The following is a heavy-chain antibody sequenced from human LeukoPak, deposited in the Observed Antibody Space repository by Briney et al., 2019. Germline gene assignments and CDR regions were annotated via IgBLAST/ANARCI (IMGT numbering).Heavy chain of an antibody. CDR1: GGSISSYY. V-gene: IGHV4-59*01. J-gene: IGHJ4*02. CDR2: IYYSGST. CDR3: ARAVEFLMYYYDSSGQYYFDY. Sequence: PSETLSLTCTVSGGSISSYYWSWIRQPPGKGLEWIGYIYYSGSTNYNTSLKSRVTISVDTSKNQFSLKLSSVTAADTAVYYCARAVEFLMYYYDSSGQYYFDYWGQGTLVTVSS. D-gene: IGHD3-22*01.